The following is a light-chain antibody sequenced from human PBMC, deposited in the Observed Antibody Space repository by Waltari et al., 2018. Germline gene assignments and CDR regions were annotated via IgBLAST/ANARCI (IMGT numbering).Light chain of an antibody. CDR1: QSVSSN. CDR3: QQYNNWPLYT. J-gene: IGKJ2*01. V-gene: IGKV3-15*01. Sequence: EIVLTQSPATLPVSPGERATLSCRASQSVSSNLAWYKQKPGQGPRLLIYGASSRATGIPARFSGSGYGTEFNLTISSLQSEDFAVYYCQQYNNWPLYTFGQGTKLEIK. CDR2: GAS.